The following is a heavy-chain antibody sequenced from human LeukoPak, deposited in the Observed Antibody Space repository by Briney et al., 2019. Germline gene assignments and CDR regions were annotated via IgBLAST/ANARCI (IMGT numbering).Heavy chain of an antibody. CDR2: INHSGST. Sequence: KSGGSLRLSCAASRFTFSRYAMSWVRQPPGKGLEWIGEINHSGSTNYNPSLKSRVTISVDTSKNQFSLKLSSVTAADTAVYYCARVLYYYGSGSYYTPTPYYMDVWGKGTTVTISS. V-gene: IGHV4-34*01. CDR1: RFTFSRYA. CDR3: ARVLYYYGSGSYYTPTPYYMDV. J-gene: IGHJ6*03. D-gene: IGHD3-10*01.